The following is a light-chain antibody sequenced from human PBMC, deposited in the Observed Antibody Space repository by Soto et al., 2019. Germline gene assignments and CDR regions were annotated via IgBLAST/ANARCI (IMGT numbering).Light chain of an antibody. J-gene: IGKJ1*01. CDR3: QQYAGSPRT. Sequence: ETVMTQSPATLSVSAGERATLSCRASQSISSNLAWFQQKPGQAPRLLIYGASSRATGIPDRFSGSGSGTDFTLTIRRLEPEDFAVYYCQQYAGSPRTFGQGTKVDTK. CDR2: GAS. CDR1: QSISSN. V-gene: IGKV3-20*01.